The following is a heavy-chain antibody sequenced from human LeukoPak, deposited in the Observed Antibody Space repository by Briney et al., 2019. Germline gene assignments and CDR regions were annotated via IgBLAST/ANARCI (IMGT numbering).Heavy chain of an antibody. Sequence: GGSLRLSCAASGFTVSSNYMSWVRQAPGKGLEWVSVIYSGGSTYYADSVKGRFTISRDNSKNTLYLQMNSLRAEDTAVYYCASQIYSSGWYRGSYFDYWSQGTLVTVSS. V-gene: IGHV3-53*01. CDR1: GFTVSSNY. CDR2: IYSGGST. D-gene: IGHD6-19*01. J-gene: IGHJ4*02. CDR3: ASQIYSSGWYRGSYFDY.